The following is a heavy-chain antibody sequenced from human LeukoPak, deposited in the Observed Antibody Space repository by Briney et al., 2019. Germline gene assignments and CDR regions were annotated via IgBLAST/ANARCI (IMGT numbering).Heavy chain of an antibody. J-gene: IGHJ4*02. CDR2: ISGSGTVT. Sequence: PGGSLRLSCAASGFTFSSYETNWVRQAPGQGLEWISYISGSGTVTHYADSVKGRFTISRDNSKNTIFLQMNSLRAEDTAIYYCAKRSATSSGYFDFWGRGTLVTVSS. CDR3: AKRSATSSGYFDF. CDR1: GFTFSSYE. V-gene: IGHV3-23*01. D-gene: IGHD3-22*01.